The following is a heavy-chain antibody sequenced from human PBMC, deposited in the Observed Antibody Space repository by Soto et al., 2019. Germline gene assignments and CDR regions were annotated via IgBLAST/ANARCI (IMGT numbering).Heavy chain of an antibody. CDR2: IYHSGGT. J-gene: IGHJ5*02. Sequence: QVQLQESGPGLVKPSETLSLTCTASGGSISSGGYYWSWIRQHPGKGLEWFGYIYHSGGTYYNPSLESRITISVDTSKNQFSLKLSSVTAADTAVYYCARSGNCRGGSCYSDNWFDPWGQGTLVTVSS. V-gene: IGHV4-31*03. CDR3: ARSGNCRGGSCYSDNWFDP. CDR1: GGSISSGGYY. D-gene: IGHD2-15*01.